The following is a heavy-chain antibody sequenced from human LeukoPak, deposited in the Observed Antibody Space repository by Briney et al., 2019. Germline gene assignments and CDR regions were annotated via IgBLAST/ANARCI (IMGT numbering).Heavy chain of an antibody. CDR1: GYTFTGYY. Sequence: ASVKVSCKASGYTFTGYYMHWVRQAPGQGLEWMGWINPNSGGTNYAQKFQGRVTMTRDTSISTAYMELSGLRSDDTAVYYCARRMVAPSYYYYYGMDVWGQGTTVTVSS. D-gene: IGHD2-15*01. J-gene: IGHJ6*02. CDR3: ARRMVAPSYYYYYGMDV. CDR2: INPNSGGT. V-gene: IGHV1-2*02.